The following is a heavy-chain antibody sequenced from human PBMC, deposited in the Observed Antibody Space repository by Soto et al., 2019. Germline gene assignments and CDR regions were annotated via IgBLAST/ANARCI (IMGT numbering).Heavy chain of an antibody. CDR3: AREVIAARPPFDY. CDR2: INSDGSST. V-gene: IGHV3-74*01. J-gene: IGHJ4*02. Sequence: EVQLVESGGGLVQPGGSLRLSCAASGFAFSSYWMHWVRQAPGKGLVWVSRINSDGSSTSYADSVKGRFTISRDNAKNTLYLQMNSLRAEDTAVYYCAREVIAARPPFDYWGQGTLVTVSS. CDR1: GFAFSSYW. D-gene: IGHD6-6*01.